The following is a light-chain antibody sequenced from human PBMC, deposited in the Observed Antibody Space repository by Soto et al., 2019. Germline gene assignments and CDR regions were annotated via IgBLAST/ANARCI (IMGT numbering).Light chain of an antibody. V-gene: IGKV1-5*03. CDR1: QTISSW. J-gene: IGKJ1*01. Sequence: DIQMTQSPSTLPASVVDRVTITGRASQTISSWLGWYQQKPGKAPKLLIHEASKLESGVPSRFSGSGFGTEFTLTISSLQPGDFATYYCQHYNTYPWTFGQGTKVDIK. CDR2: EAS. CDR3: QHYNTYPWT.